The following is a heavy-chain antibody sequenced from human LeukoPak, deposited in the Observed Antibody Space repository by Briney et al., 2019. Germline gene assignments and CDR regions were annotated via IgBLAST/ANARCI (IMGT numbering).Heavy chain of an antibody. CDR3: ARLWRGLHYYGSGRKTYFDY. Sequence: SETLSLTCTVSGGSISSSSYYWGWIRQPPGKGLEWIGSIYYSGSTYYNPSLKSRVTISVDTSKNQFSLKLSSVTAADTAVYYCARLWRGLHYYGSGRKTYFDYWGQGTLVTVSS. D-gene: IGHD3-10*01. CDR2: IYYSGST. V-gene: IGHV4-39*07. J-gene: IGHJ4*02. CDR1: GGSISSSSYY.